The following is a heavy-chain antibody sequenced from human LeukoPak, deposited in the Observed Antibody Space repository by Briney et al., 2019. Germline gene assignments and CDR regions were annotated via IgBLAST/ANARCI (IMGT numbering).Heavy chain of an antibody. V-gene: IGHV1-2*02. J-gene: IGHJ4*02. D-gene: IGHD6-13*01. CDR2: INPNSGGT. CDR1: GYTFTGYY. Sequence: ASVKVSCKASGYTFTGYYMYWVRQAPGQGLEWMGWINPNSGGTNYAQKFQGRVTMTRDTSISTAYMELSRLRSDDTAVYYCAAGYSSSWSSFDYWGQGTLVTVSS. CDR3: AAGYSSSWSSFDY.